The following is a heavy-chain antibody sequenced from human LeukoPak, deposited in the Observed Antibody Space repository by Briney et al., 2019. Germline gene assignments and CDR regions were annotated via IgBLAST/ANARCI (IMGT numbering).Heavy chain of an antibody. D-gene: IGHD3-10*01. J-gene: IGHJ6*03. CDR3: AREPYYGSGGGLYYMDV. CDR2: MNPNSGNT. V-gene: IGHV1-8*03. Sequence: ASVKVSFKASGYTFTSYDINWVRQATGQGLEWMGWMNPNSGNTGYAQKFQGRVTITRNTSISTAYMELSSLRSEDTAVYYCAREPYYGSGGGLYYMDVWGKGTTVTISS. CDR1: GYTFTSYD.